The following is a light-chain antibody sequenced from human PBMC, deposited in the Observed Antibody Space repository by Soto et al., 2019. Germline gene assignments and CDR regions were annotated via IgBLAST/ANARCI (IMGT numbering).Light chain of an antibody. J-gene: IGLJ3*02. CDR1: SSDVGGYNY. CDR3: SSYTSSSTRV. V-gene: IGLV2-14*01. Sequence: QAVVTQPASVSGSPGQSITISCTGTSSDVGGYNYVSWYQQHPGKAPKLMIYEVINRPSGVSNRFSGSKSGNTASLTISGLQAEDEADYYYSSYTSSSTRVFGGGTQLTVL. CDR2: EVI.